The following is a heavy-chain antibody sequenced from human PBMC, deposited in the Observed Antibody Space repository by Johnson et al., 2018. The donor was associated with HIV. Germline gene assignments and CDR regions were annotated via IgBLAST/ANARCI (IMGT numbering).Heavy chain of an antibody. CDR2: ISWNSGSI. J-gene: IGHJ3*02. Sequence: QLVESGGGVVQPGRSLRLSCAASGFTFDDYAMHWVRQAPGKGLEWVSGISWNSGSIAYADSVKGRFTISRDNAKNSLYLQMNSLRAEDTTLYYCTSDRRGSSGAFDIWGQGTMVTVSS. CDR1: GFTFDDYA. D-gene: IGHD1-26*01. V-gene: IGHV3-9*01. CDR3: TSDRRGSSGAFDI.